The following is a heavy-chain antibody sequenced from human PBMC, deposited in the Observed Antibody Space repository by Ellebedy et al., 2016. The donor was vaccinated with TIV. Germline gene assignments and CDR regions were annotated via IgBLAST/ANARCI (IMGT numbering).Heavy chain of an antibody. D-gene: IGHD3-22*01. CDR1: GYNFLNFY. CDR2: INPSSDRR. CDR3: AKNLDVYDNSGLES. Sequence: ASVKVSCXASGYNFLNFYIHWVRQAPGQGLEWVGIINPSSDRRTYAQNFQGRVAMTSDTSSTTVYMDLGSLKSDDTAVYYCAKNLDVYDNSGLESWGQGTLVTVSS. V-gene: IGHV1-46*01. J-gene: IGHJ4*02.